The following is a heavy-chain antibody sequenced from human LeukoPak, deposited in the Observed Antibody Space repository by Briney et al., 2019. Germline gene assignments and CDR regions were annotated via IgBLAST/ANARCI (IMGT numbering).Heavy chain of an antibody. V-gene: IGHV1-69*05. CDR1: GGTFSSYA. J-gene: IGHJ6*03. Sequence: SVKVSCKASGGTFSSYAISWVRQAPGQGLEWMGDIIPIFGTANYAQKLQGRVMITTDESTSTAYMELSSLRSEDTAVYYCASPLPHCSSTSCYNMDVWGKGTTVTVSS. CDR3: ASPLPHCSSTSCYNMDV. CDR2: IIPIFGTA. D-gene: IGHD2-2*01.